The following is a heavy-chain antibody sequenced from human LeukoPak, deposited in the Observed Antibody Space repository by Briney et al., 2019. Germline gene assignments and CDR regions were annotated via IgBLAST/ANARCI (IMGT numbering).Heavy chain of an antibody. Sequence: SETLSLTCSVSGASISTSAYYWGWIRQPPGKGLEWFGSIYYSGSTYYNASLKSRVTISIDTSKNQFSLRLSSVTAADTAVYYCAKSGGYGLIDYWGQGTLVTVSS. CDR2: IYYSGST. D-gene: IGHD1-26*01. CDR1: GASISTSAYY. CDR3: AKSGGYGLIDY. J-gene: IGHJ4*02. V-gene: IGHV4-39*01.